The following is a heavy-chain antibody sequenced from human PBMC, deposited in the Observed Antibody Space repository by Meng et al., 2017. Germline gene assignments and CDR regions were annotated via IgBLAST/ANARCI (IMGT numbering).Heavy chain of an antibody. CDR2: IWYDGSNK. Sequence: GESLKISCAASGFTFSSYGMHWVRQAPGKGLEWVAVIWYDGSNKYYADSVKGRFTISRDNSKNTLYLQVNSLRVEDTAIYFCAKGLVPPCRGANCYHFDSWGRGTLVTVSS. CDR1: GFTFSSYG. J-gene: IGHJ4*01. V-gene: IGHV3-33*06. CDR3: AKGLVPPCRGANCYHFDS. D-gene: IGHD2-15*01.